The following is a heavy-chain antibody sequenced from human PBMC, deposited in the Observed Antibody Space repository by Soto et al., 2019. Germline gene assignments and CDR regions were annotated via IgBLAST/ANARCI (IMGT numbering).Heavy chain of an antibody. CDR3: AWVMEDDYGDFGGDY. CDR2: IFSTAEK. J-gene: IGHJ4*02. Sequence: QVTLKESGPVLVKPTETLTLTCTVSGFSLSNARMGVCWIRQPPGNALEWLAHIFSTAEKSYSPSLKSRPTISKDTPKSQVVLTMTNMDPVDTATYFCAWVMEDDYGDFGGDYWGQGTLVTVSA. CDR1: GFSLSNARMG. V-gene: IGHV2-26*01. D-gene: IGHD4-17*01.